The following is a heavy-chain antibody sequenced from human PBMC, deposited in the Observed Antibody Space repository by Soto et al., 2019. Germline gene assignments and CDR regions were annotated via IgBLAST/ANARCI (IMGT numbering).Heavy chain of an antibody. V-gene: IGHV3-15*07. Sequence: ESGGGLVKPGGSLRLSCAASGFTFSNAWMNWVRQAPGKGLEWVGRIKSKTDGGTTDYAAPVKGSLTISRDDSKNTLYLQMNSLKSEDTAVYYCTTAGIAVAGRGRVSDYWGQGTLVTVSS. CDR1: GFTFSNAW. CDR2: IKSKTDGGTT. CDR3: TTAGIAVAGRGRVSDY. D-gene: IGHD6-19*01. J-gene: IGHJ4*02.